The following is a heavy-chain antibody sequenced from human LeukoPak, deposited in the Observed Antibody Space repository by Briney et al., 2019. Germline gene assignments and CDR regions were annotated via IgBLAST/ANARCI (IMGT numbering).Heavy chain of an antibody. CDR3: ARVRIAAALDY. V-gene: IGHV1-46*01. D-gene: IGHD6-13*01. J-gene: IGHJ4*02. CDR2: ISPSGGST. Sequence: ASVKVSCKASGYTFTSYYMHGVRQAPGQGLEWMGIISPSGGSTSYAQKFQGRVTMTRDTSTSTVYMELSSLRSEDTAVYCCARVRIAAALDYWGQGTLVTVSS. CDR1: GYTFTSYY.